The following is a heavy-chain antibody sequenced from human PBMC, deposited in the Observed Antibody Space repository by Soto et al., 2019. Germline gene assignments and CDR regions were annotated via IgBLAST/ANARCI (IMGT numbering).Heavy chain of an antibody. CDR3: ARGRGRRCSSTSCYDWFDP. CDR1: GGSFSGYY. Sequence: QVRLQQWGAGLLKPSETLSLTCAVYGGSFSGYYWSWIRQPPGKGLEWIGEINHSGSTNYNPALKSRVTISVDTSKNQFSLKLSSVTAADTAVYYCARGRGRRCSSTSCYDWFDPWGQGTLVTVSS. J-gene: IGHJ5*02. V-gene: IGHV4-34*01. CDR2: INHSGST. D-gene: IGHD2-2*01.